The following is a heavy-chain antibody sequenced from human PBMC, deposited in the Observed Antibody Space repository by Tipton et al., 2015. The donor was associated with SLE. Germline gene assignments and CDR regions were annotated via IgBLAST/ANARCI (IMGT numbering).Heavy chain of an antibody. CDR3: ANPTPFQY. Sequence: GSLRLSCAASGFTFSTYAMSWVRQAPGKGLEWVSTVSSTGGSTYYSDSVKGRFTISRDNSKNTVYLQMNSLRAEDTAVYYCANPTPFQYWGQGTLVTVSS. V-gene: IGHV3-23*01. CDR2: VSSTGGST. D-gene: IGHD2/OR15-2a*01. CDR1: GFTFSTYA. J-gene: IGHJ4*02.